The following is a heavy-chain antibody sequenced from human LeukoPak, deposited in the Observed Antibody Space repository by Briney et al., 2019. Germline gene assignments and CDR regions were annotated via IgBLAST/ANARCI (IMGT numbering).Heavy chain of an antibody. D-gene: IGHD2-21*02. CDR3: ARDYCGGDCWGYYYYGMDV. V-gene: IGHV3-23*01. CDR1: GFTFGGYA. Sequence: GGSLRLSCAASGFTFGGYAMTWVRQAPGKGLEWVSGISNSGGSTNYADSVKGRFTISRDNSKNTVYLQMNSLRAEDTAVYYCARDYCGGDCWGYYYYGMDVWGQGTTVTVSS. J-gene: IGHJ6*02. CDR2: ISNSGGST.